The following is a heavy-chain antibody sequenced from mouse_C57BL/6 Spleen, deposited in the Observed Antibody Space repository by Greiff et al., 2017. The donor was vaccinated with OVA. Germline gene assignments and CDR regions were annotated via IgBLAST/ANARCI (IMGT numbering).Heavy chain of an antibody. J-gene: IGHJ2*01. D-gene: IGHD1-1*01. CDR3: ARSEYYGSSYVNYFDY. CDR1: GYSITSDY. V-gene: IGHV3-8*01. Sequence: EVHLVESGPGLAKPSQPLSLTCSVTGYSITSDYWNWIRKFPGNKLEYMGYISYSGSTYYNPSLKSRISITRDTSKNQYYLQLNSVTTEDTATYYCARSEYYGSSYVNYFDYWGQGTTLTVSS. CDR2: ISYSGST.